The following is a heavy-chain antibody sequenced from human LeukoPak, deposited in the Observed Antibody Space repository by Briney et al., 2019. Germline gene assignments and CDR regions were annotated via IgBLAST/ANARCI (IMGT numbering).Heavy chain of an antibody. J-gene: IGHJ4*02. CDR3: AKDQSPNYDYVWGSYRN. CDR2: ISGSGGST. D-gene: IGHD3-16*01. CDR1: GFTFSSYA. V-gene: IGHV3-23*01. Sequence: GGSLRLSCAASGFTFSSYAMSWVRQAPGKGLEWVSAISGSGGSTYYADSVKGRFTISRDNSKNTLYLQMNSLRAEDTAVYYCAKDQSPNYDYVWGSYRNWGQGTLVTVSS.